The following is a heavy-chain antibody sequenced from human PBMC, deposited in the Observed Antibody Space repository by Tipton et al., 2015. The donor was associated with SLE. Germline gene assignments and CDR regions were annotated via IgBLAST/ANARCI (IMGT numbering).Heavy chain of an antibody. D-gene: IGHD6-13*01. CDR3: ARHGAAAATDY. CDR2: IYHSGST. V-gene: IGHV4-38-2*01. J-gene: IGHJ4*02. Sequence: TLSLTCAVSGYSISSGYYWGWIRQPPGKGLEWIGSIYHSGSTYYNPSLKSRVTISVDTSKNQFSLKLSSVTAADTAVYYCARHGAAAATDYWGQGTLVTVSS. CDR1: GYSISSGYY.